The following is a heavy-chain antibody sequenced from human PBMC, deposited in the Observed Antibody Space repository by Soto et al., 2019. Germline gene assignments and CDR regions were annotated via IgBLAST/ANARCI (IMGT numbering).Heavy chain of an antibody. Sequence: QVQLVQSGAEVKKPGSSVKVSCKASGGTFSSYAISWVRQAPGQGLEWMGGIIPIFGTANYAQKFQGRVXIXAXESTSTAYMELSSLRSEDTAVYYCASALGIWYYFDYWGQGTLVTVSS. D-gene: IGHD7-27*01. CDR1: GGTFSSYA. J-gene: IGHJ4*02. CDR3: ASALGIWYYFDY. CDR2: IIPIFGTA. V-gene: IGHV1-69*12.